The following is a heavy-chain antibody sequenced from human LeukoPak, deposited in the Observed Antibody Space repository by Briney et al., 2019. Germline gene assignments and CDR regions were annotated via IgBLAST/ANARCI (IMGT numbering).Heavy chain of an antibody. V-gene: IGHV4-39*01. CDR1: GGSISSSSYY. D-gene: IGHD4-23*01. J-gene: IGHJ6*03. CDR2: IYYSGST. Sequence: PSETLSLTCTVSGGSISSSSYYWGWIRQPPGKGLKWIGSIYYSGSTYYNPSLKSRVTISVDTSKNQFSLKLSSVTAADTAVYYCARLHYGGNYGYYYYYMDVWGKGTTVTISS. CDR3: ARLHYGGNYGYYYYYMDV.